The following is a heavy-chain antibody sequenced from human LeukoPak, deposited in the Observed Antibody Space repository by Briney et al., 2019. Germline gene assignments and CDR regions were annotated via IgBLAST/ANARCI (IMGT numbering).Heavy chain of an antibody. Sequence: SETLSLTCAVYGGSFSGYYWSWIRQPPGKGLEWIGEINHSGSTNYNPSLKSRVTISVDTSKNRFSLKLSSVTAADTAVYYCAREEWLRHLFDSWGPGTLVTVSS. V-gene: IGHV4-34*01. CDR2: INHSGST. D-gene: IGHD5-12*01. J-gene: IGHJ4*02. CDR3: AREEWLRHLFDS. CDR1: GGSFSGYY.